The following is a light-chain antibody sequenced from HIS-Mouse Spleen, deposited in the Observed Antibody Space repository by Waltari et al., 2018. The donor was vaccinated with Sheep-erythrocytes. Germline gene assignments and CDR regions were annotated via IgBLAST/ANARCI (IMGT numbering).Light chain of an antibody. CDR1: SSDVGGYNY. Sequence: QSALTQPRSVSGSPGQSVTISCTGTSSDVGGYNYVSWYQQHPGKAPTLMIYDSSKRPSGVPVRFSGSKSGNTASLTISGLQAEDEADYYCCSYAGSYNHVFATGTKVTVL. J-gene: IGLJ1*01. V-gene: IGLV2-11*01. CDR2: DSS. CDR3: CSYAGSYNHV.